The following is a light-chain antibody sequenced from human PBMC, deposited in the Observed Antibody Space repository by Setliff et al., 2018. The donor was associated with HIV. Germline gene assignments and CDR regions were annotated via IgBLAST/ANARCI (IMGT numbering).Light chain of an antibody. V-gene: IGLV2-11*01. CDR1: RSDVGFYNY. CDR2: DVS. Sequence: QSALTQPRSVSGSPGQSVTISCTGTRSDVGFYNYVPWYQQLPGKAPKVKIYDVSKRPSGVPDRFSASKSGNTASLTISGLQAEDEADYYCCSYAGRYTYVFGTGTKVTV. J-gene: IGLJ1*01. CDR3: CSYAGRYTYV.